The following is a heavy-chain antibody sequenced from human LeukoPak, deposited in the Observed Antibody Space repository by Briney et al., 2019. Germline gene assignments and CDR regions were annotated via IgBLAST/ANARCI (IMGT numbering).Heavy chain of an antibody. V-gene: IGHV4-59*04. D-gene: IGHD6-6*01. CDR1: GGSISSYY. CDR2: IYYSGNT. Sequence: SETLSLTCTVPGGSISSYYWSWIRQPPGKGLEWIGYIYYSGNTYYNPSLKSRVTISVDTSKNQFSLKLSSVTAADTAVYYCARHKLGQLVPADYWGQGTLVTVSS. J-gene: IGHJ4*02. CDR3: ARHKLGQLVPADY.